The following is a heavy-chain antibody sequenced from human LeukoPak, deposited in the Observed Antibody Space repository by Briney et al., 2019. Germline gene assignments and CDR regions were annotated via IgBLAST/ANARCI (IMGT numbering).Heavy chain of an antibody. J-gene: IGHJ3*02. CDR1: GGSISSGDYY. Sequence: SXTLSLTCTVSGGSISSGDYYWRWIRQPPGKGLEWIGYIYYSGSTYYNPSLKSRITISVDTSKNQFSLKLSSVTAADTAVYYCARVPLRLGELSAFDAFDIWGQGTMVTVSS. V-gene: IGHV4-30-4*08. CDR2: IYYSGST. CDR3: ARVPLRLGELSAFDAFDI. D-gene: IGHD3-16*02.